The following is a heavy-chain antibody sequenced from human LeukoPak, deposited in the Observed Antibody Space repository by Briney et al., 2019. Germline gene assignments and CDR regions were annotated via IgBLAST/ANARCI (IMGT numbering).Heavy chain of an antibody. V-gene: IGHV3-15*01. Sequence: PGGSLRLSCAASGLTFTDAWMTWVRQAPGKGLEWVGRIKSKTNGGTTDYAAPAKDRFTISRDDSKNTLYLQMNSLQTEDTAVYYCSTDLLGHWEPYWGQGTLVTVSS. CDR2: IKSKTNGGTT. CDR3: STDLLGHWEPY. J-gene: IGHJ4*02. D-gene: IGHD1-26*01. CDR1: GLTFTDAW.